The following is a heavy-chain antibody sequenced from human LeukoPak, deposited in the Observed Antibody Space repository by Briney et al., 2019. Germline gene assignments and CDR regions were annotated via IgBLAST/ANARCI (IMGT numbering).Heavy chain of an antibody. CDR2: INSDDSSI. D-gene: IGHD1-26*01. CDR3: ARGHLGGSSFLDY. Sequence: GGSQRPSCAASGFTFSSYEMNWVRQAPGKGLMWVSRINSDDSSISYADSVKGRFTISRENARNTLYLQMSSLKAEDTAVYYCARGHLGGSSFLDYWGQGILVTVSS. CDR1: GFTFSSYE. J-gene: IGHJ4*02. V-gene: IGHV3-74*01.